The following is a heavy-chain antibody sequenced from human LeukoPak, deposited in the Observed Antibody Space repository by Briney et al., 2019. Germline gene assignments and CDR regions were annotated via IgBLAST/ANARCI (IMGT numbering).Heavy chain of an antibody. J-gene: IGHJ5*02. D-gene: IGHD6-19*01. Sequence: GGSLRLSCAASGFTFKLYWMHWVRQVPGKRPVWVSRINDDGSDTIYADSVRGRFTISRDDAKNTVYLQMNSLRAEDTAVYYCARDHSSGPSFDPWGQGTLVTVSS. V-gene: IGHV3-74*01. CDR1: GFTFKLYW. CDR3: ARDHSSGPSFDP. CDR2: INDDGSDT.